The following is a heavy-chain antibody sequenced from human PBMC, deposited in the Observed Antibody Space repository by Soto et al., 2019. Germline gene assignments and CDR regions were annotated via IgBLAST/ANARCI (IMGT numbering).Heavy chain of an antibody. CDR2: TDGDGGNT. CDR1: GFTFSHYW. Sequence: HPGGSLRLSCATSGFTFSHYWMNWVRQAPGKGLVWVSRTDGDGGNTRYADSVKGRFTISRDNAKNTLYLQMNSLRAEDTAVYYCARDGAAPASDFDYWGQGTLVTVSS. CDR3: ARDGAAPASDFDY. D-gene: IGHD6-25*01. V-gene: IGHV3-74*01. J-gene: IGHJ4*02.